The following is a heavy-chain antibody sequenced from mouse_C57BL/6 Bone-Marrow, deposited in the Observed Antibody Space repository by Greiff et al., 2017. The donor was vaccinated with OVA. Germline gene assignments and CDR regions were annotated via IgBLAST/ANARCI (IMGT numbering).Heavy chain of an antibody. J-gene: IGHJ2*01. V-gene: IGHV3-6*01. Sequence: ESGPGLVKPSQSLSLTCPVTGYSITSGYYWNWIRQFPGNKLEWMGYISYDGSNNYNPSLKNRISITRDTSKNQFFLKLNSVTTEDTATYYCARGWFDYWGQGTTLTVSS. CDR2: ISYDGSN. CDR1: GYSITSGYY. CDR3: ARGWFDY.